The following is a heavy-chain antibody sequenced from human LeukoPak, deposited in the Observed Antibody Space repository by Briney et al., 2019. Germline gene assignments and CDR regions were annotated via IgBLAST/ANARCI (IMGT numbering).Heavy chain of an antibody. D-gene: IGHD6-6*01. V-gene: IGHV1-46*01. Sequence: ASVKVSCKASGYTFTSYYMHWVRQAPGQGLEWMGIINPSGGSTSYAQKFQGRVTMTRDTSTSTVYMELSSLRSEDTAVYYCASRAAARYHFDYWGQGTPVTVSS. CDR3: ASRAAARYHFDY. J-gene: IGHJ4*02. CDR2: INPSGGST. CDR1: GYTFTSYY.